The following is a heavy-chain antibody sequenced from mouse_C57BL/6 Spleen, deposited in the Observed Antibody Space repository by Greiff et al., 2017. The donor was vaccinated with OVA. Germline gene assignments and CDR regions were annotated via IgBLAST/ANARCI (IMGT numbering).Heavy chain of an antibody. V-gene: IGHV1-26*01. CDR1: GYTFTDYY. CDR3: ARYFFYGYSPYAMDY. Sequence: EVQLQQSGPELVKPGASVKISCKASGYTFTDYYMNWVKQSHGKSLEWIGDINPNNGGTSYNQKFKGKATLTVDKSSSTAYMELRSLTSEDSAVYYCARYFFYGYSPYAMDYWGQGTSVTVSS. CDR2: INPNNGGT. D-gene: IGHD2-2*01. J-gene: IGHJ4*01.